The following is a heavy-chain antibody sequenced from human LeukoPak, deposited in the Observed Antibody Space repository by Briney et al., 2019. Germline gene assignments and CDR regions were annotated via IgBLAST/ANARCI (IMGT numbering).Heavy chain of an antibody. CDR1: GFTFSSYW. D-gene: IGHD3-3*01. V-gene: IGHV3-7*01. J-gene: IGHJ4*02. CDR3: ARDTWSGYSRTKTYYFDY. Sequence: GGSLRLSGAASGFTFSSYWMSWVRQAPGKGLEWVANIKQDGSEKYYVDSVKGRFIISTDHAKPSLYLQMNSLRAVATAVYYCARDTWSGYSRTKTYYFDYWGQGTLVTVSS. CDR2: IKQDGSEK.